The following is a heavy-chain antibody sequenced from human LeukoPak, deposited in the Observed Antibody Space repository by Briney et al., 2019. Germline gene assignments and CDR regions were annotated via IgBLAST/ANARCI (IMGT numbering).Heavy chain of an antibody. CDR3: ASLMVRGVDHDAFDI. J-gene: IGHJ3*02. CDR1: GFTFSSYW. V-gene: IGHV3-74*01. CDR2: INSDGSST. D-gene: IGHD3-10*01. Sequence: GGSLRLSCAASGFTFSSYWMHWVRQAPGKGLVWVSRINSDGSSTSYADSVKGRFTISRDNAKNTLYLQMNSLRAEDTAVYYCASLMVRGVDHDAFDIWGQGTMVTVSS.